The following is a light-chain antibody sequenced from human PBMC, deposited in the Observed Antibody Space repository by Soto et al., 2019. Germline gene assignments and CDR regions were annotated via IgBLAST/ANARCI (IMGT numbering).Light chain of an antibody. Sequence: QPASVSGSPGQSITISCAGTNSDIGRYNYVSWYQQHPGEAPKLLIYEVSNRPSGISHRFSGSKSGNTASLTISGLQAEDEGDYYCSSYTNTAALAVFGEGTKLTV. J-gene: IGLJ3*02. CDR1: NSDIGRYNY. CDR3: SSYTNTAALAV. V-gene: IGLV2-14*01. CDR2: EVS.